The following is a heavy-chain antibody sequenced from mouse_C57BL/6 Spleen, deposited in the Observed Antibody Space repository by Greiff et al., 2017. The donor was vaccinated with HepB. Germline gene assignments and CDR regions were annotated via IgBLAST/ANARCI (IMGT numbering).Heavy chain of an antibody. CDR2: IDPEDGDT. Sequence: EVQLQQSGAELVRPGASVKLSCTASGFNIKDYYMHWVKQRPEQGLEWIGRIDPEDGDTEYAPKFQGKATMTADTSSNTAYLQLSSLTSEDTAVYYCTTRYYGSSPWFAYWGQGTLVTVSA. D-gene: IGHD1-1*01. CDR1: GFNIKDYY. CDR3: TTRYYGSSPWFAY. V-gene: IGHV14-1*01. J-gene: IGHJ3*01.